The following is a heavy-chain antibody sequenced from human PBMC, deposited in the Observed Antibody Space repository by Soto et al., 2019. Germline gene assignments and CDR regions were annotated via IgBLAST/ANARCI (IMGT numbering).Heavy chain of an antibody. CDR3: AKDLEPAAPNWFDP. J-gene: IGHJ5*02. CDR1: GFIFSNFW. V-gene: IGHV3-74*03. D-gene: IGHD2-2*01. Sequence: GGSLRLSCAASGFIFSNFWMHWVRQAPGKGLVWVSRIYSDGSGTMYADSVKGRFTISRDNSKNTLYLQMNSLRAEDTAVYYCAKDLEPAAPNWFDPWGQGTLVTVSS. CDR2: IYSDGSGT.